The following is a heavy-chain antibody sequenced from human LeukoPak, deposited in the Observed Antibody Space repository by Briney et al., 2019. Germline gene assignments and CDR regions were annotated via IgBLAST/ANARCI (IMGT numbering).Heavy chain of an antibody. J-gene: IGHJ4*02. D-gene: IGHD1-26*01. CDR1: GFTFSSYW. Sequence: PGGSLRLSCAASGFTFSSYWMHWVRQAPGKGLVWVSRINRDGSSTSYADSVKGRFTISRDNAKNTLYLQMNSLRAEDTAVYYCARGPRYSGSYYNYWGQGTLVTVSS. V-gene: IGHV3-74*01. CDR3: ARGPRYSGSYYNY. CDR2: INRDGSST.